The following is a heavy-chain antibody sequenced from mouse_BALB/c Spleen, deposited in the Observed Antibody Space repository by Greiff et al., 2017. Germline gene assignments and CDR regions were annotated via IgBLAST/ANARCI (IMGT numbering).Heavy chain of an antibody. CDR2: IYPYNGGT. J-gene: IGHJ2*01. CDR1: GYTFTDYN. V-gene: IGHV1S29*02. D-gene: IGHD1-1*01. CDR3: AREWDYNGRRAGCDY. Sequence: VHVKQSGPELVKPGASVKISCKASGYTFTDYNMHWVKQSHGKSLEGIGYIYPYNGGTGYNQKFKSKATLTVDNSSSTAYMELRSLTSEDSAVYYGAREWDYNGRRAGCDYWGQGTTLTVSS.